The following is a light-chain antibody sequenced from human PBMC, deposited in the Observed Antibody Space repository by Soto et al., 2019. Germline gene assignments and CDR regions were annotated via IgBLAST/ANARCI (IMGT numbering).Light chain of an antibody. Sequence: DIEMTQSPSTLSASVGDRVTITCRASQTIRPWLAWYQQRPGKAPKVLIYDASTLESGVPARFSGSGSETEFTLTISSLQPEDSATYYCQHYHSDPWTFGQGTKVEIK. J-gene: IGKJ1*01. CDR1: QTIRPW. V-gene: IGKV1-5*01. CDR2: DAS. CDR3: QHYHSDPWT.